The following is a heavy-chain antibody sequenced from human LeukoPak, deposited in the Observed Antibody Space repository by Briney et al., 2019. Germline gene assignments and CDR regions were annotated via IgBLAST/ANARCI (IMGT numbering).Heavy chain of an antibody. CDR1: GFTVSSNY. CDR2: IYSGGTT. D-gene: IGHD3-10*01. V-gene: IGHV3-53*01. Sequence: WGSLRLSCSTSGFTVSSNYMSWVRQAPGKGLEWVSVIYSGGTTYYADSVKGRFTISRDNSKNTLYLQMNSLRAEDTAVYYCARDLYGSGIGSWGQGTLVTVSS. J-gene: IGHJ5*02. CDR3: ARDLYGSGIGS.